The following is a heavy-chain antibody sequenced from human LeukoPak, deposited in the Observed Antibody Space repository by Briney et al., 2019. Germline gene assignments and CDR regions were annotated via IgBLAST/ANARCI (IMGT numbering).Heavy chain of an antibody. J-gene: IGHJ4*02. CDR1: GGSISSYY. D-gene: IGHD3-22*01. V-gene: IGHV4-59*12. Sequence: ASETLSLTCTVSGGSISSYYWSWIRQPPGKGLEWIGYIYYSGSTYYNPSLKSRVTISVDTSKNQFSLKLSSVTAADTAVYYCARAESYYDSSGYPNDYYFDYWGQGTLVTVSS. CDR3: ARAESYYDSSGYPNDYYFDY. CDR2: IYYSGST.